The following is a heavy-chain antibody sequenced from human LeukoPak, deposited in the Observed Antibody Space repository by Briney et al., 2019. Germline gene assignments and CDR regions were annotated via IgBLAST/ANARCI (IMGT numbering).Heavy chain of an antibody. D-gene: IGHD3-3*01. J-gene: IGHJ4*02. CDR3: AREEGYYDFWSGYYTVGPFDY. V-gene: IGHV4-4*02. Sequence: SGTLSLTCDVSGGSISNTNWWSWVRQPPGQGLEWIGEVSLAGQTNYNPSLNGRVTMSLDESSNQLSLKLTSVTAADTAVYYCAREEGYYDFWSGYYTVGPFDYWGQGTLVTVSS. CDR2: VSLAGQT. CDR1: GGSISNTNW.